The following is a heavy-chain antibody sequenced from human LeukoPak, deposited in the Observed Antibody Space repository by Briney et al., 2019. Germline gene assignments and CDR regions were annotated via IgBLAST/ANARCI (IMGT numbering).Heavy chain of an antibody. CDR2: IHHSGST. D-gene: IGHD3-10*01. Sequence: SETLSLTCTVSGYSISRGYHWGWIRQPPGRGLEWIGSIHHSGSTYYNPSLKSRFTMSADTSKNQFSLKLSSVTAADTAVYYCARRPYYHLLRNWFDPWGQGALVTVSS. CDR3: ARRPYYHLLRNWFDP. CDR1: GYSISRGYH. J-gene: IGHJ5*02. V-gene: IGHV4-38-2*02.